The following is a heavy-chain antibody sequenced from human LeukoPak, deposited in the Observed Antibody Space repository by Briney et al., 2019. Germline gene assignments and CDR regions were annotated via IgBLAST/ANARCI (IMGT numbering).Heavy chain of an antibody. CDR3: AKDRLRYCSGGTCYSESYFDS. J-gene: IGHJ4*02. CDR1: GFTFSNFA. CDR2: TSGSGGST. Sequence: GGSLRLSCAASGFTFSNFAMNWVRRAPGKGPEWVSSTSGSGGSTYCADSVKGRFTISRDNSKDTLYLQMNSLRAEDTALYYCAKDRLRYCSGGTCYSESYFDSWGQGTLVTVSS. V-gene: IGHV3-23*01. D-gene: IGHD2-15*01.